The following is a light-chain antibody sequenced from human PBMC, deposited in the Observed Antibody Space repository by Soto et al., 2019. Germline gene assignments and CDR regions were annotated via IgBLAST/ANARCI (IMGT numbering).Light chain of an antibody. CDR2: WAS. Sequence: DIVMTQSPDSLAVSLGERATINCKSSQSVLYSSNNKNYLGWYQKRPGQPPKLLISWASTRESGVPDRFSGGGSGADFTLTISSLQPEDLAVYYCQQYFSVPYTFGQGTKLEIK. J-gene: IGKJ2*01. V-gene: IGKV4-1*01. CDR1: QSVLYSSNNKNY. CDR3: QQYFSVPYT.